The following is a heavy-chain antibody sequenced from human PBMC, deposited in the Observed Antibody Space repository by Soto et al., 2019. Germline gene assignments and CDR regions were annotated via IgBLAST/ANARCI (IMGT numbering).Heavy chain of an antibody. J-gene: IGHJ6*02. CDR2: IKQDGSEK. D-gene: IGHD6-19*01. CDR3: ARDREWLGSGYYYGMDV. Sequence: GGSLRLSCAASGFTFSSYWMSWVRQAPGKGLEWVANIKQDGSEKYYVDSVKGRFTVSRDNAKNSLYLQMNSLRAEDTAVYYCARDREWLGSGYYYGMDVWGQGTTVTAP. CDR1: GFTFSSYW. V-gene: IGHV3-7*01.